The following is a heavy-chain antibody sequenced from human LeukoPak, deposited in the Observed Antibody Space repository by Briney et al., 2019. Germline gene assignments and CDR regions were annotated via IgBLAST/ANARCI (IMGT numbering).Heavy chain of an antibody. CDR3: ARDPGPYYDYVWGSYRLHPFDY. CDR1: GYTFTGYY. Sequence: ASVKVSCKASGYTFTGYYMHWVRQAPGQGLEWMGWINPNSGGTNYAQKFQGRVTMTRDTSISTAYTELSSLRSEDTAVYYCARDPGPYYDYVWGSYRLHPFDYWGQGTLVTVSS. D-gene: IGHD3-16*02. CDR2: INPNSGGT. J-gene: IGHJ4*02. V-gene: IGHV1-2*02.